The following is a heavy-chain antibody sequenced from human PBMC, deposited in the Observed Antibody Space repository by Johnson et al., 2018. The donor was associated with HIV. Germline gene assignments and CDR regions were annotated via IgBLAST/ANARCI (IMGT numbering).Heavy chain of an antibody. CDR2: ITGSGGST. V-gene: IGHV3-23*04. CDR3: AKIAAAGTYDAFDI. CDR1: GFTFGDYA. J-gene: IGHJ3*02. Sequence: VQLVESGGGVVQPGGSLRLSCTASGFTFGDYAMSWFRQAPGKGLEWVSSITGSGGSTYYADSVKGRFTISRDNSKNTLYLQMNSLRAEDTAVYYCAKIAAAGTYDAFDIWGQGTMVTVSS. D-gene: IGHD6-13*01.